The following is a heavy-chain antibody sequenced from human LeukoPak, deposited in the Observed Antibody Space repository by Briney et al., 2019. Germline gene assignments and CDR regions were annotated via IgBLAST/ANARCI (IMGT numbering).Heavy chain of an antibody. CDR3: AREGGPYRPLDY. V-gene: IGHV4-4*02. Sequence: SETLSLTCGVSGGSITSTNYWTWVRQPPGKGLEWIGAVNLQGSTNYNPSLMGRVAISVDMSDNHISLQLTSVTAADTAVYYCAREGGPYRPLDYSGQGTLVTVSS. CDR1: GGSITSTNY. J-gene: IGHJ4*02. CDR2: VNLQGST.